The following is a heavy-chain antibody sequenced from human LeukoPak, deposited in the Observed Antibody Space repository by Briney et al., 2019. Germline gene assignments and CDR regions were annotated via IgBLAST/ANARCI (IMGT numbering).Heavy chain of an antibody. CDR1: GFTVSSNS. V-gene: IGHV3-53*01. CDR3: ARRASEYSHPYDY. D-gene: IGHD2-15*01. CDR2: IYSGGNT. Sequence: PGGSLRLSCTVSGFTVSSNSMSWVRQAPGKGLEWVSFIYSGGNTLYSASVKGRFTISRDNSENTLLLQMKNLRGEETAAYYFARRASEYSHPYDYWGQGTLVTVSS. J-gene: IGHJ4*02.